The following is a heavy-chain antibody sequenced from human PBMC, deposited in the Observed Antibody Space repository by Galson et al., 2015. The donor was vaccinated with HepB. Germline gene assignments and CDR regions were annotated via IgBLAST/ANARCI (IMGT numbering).Heavy chain of an antibody. CDR2: INHSGST. CDR3: ARGRSDCSSTSCTPPKDYYFDY. Sequence: LEWIGEINHSGSTNYNPSLKSRVTISVDTSKNQFSLKLSSVTAADTAVYYCARGRSDCSSTSCTPPKDYYFDYWGQGTLVTASS. D-gene: IGHD2-2*01. V-gene: IGHV4-34*01. J-gene: IGHJ4*02.